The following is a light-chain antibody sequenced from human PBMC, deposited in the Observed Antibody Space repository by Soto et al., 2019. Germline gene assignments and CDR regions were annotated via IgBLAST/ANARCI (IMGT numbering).Light chain of an antibody. J-gene: IGKJ1*01. Sequence: EIVFTQSPGTLSLSPGERATLSCRASQSVSSSHLAWYQQKPGQAPRLLIYSESSRATGIPDRFSGSGSGTDFTLTISRLEHEDIAVYYCQRYGGFGQGTKVDIK. V-gene: IGKV3-20*01. CDR1: QSVSSSH. CDR2: SES. CDR3: QRYGG.